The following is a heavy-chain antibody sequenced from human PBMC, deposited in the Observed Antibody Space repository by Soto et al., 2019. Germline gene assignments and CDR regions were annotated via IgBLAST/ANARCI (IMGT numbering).Heavy chain of an antibody. D-gene: IGHD6-13*01. Sequence: ASVKVSCKASGYTFTSYGFSWVRQAPGQGLEWMGWISAYNGNTNYAQKVQGRVTMTTDTSTSTAYMELRSLRSDDTAVYYCASFSIAAADPYGMDVWGQGTTVTVSS. V-gene: IGHV1-18*01. CDR3: ASFSIAAADPYGMDV. CDR2: ISAYNGNT. CDR1: GYTFTSYG. J-gene: IGHJ6*02.